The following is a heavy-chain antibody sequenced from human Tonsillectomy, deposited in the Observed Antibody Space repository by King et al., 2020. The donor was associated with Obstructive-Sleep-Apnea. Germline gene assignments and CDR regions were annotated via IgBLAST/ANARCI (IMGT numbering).Heavy chain of an antibody. D-gene: IGHD1-26*01. CDR3: AGGGLVGATTWKNAFDI. CDR1: GYTFTGYY. Sequence: AQLVQSGAEVKKPGASVKVSCKASGYTFTGYYMHWVRQAPGQGLEWMGWINPNSGGTNYAQKFQGRVTMTRDTSISTAYMELSRLRSDDTAVYYCAGGGLVGATTWKNAFDIWGQGTMVTVSS. V-gene: IGHV1-2*02. CDR2: INPNSGGT. J-gene: IGHJ3*02.